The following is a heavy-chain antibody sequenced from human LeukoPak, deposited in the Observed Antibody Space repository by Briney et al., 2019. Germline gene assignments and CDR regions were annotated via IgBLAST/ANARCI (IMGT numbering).Heavy chain of an antibody. J-gene: IGHJ4*02. Sequence: SETLSLTCTVSGGSISSYYWSWIRQPPGKGLEWIGYIYYSGSTNYDPSLKSRVTISVDTSKNQFSLKLSSVTAADTAVYYCASLAVAGTLRLDYWGQGTLVTVSS. D-gene: IGHD6-19*01. V-gene: IGHV4-59*01. CDR2: IYYSGST. CDR3: ASLAVAGTLRLDY. CDR1: GGSISSYY.